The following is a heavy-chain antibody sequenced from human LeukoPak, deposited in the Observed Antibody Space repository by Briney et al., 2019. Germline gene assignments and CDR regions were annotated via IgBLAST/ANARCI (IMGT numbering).Heavy chain of an antibody. Sequence: GGSLRLSCAASGFTFSSYGMHWVRQAPGKGLEWVAVIWYDGSNKYYADSLKGRFTISRDNSKNTLYLQMNSLRVEDTAVYYCARDSGEYSFGGFWYFDVWGRGTLVTVSS. CDR2: IWYDGSNK. CDR3: ARDSGEYSFGGFWYFDV. CDR1: GFTFSSYG. D-gene: IGHD5-18*01. J-gene: IGHJ2*01. V-gene: IGHV3-33*01.